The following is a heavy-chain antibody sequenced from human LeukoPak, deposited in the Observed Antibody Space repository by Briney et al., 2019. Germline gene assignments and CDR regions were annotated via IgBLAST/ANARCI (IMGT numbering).Heavy chain of an antibody. J-gene: IGHJ6*02. D-gene: IGHD3-22*01. Sequence: ASVKVSFKASGGTFISYGISWVRQAPGQGLEWMGRIIPILGTANYAQKFQGRVTITADKFTSTAYMEVSSLRSEDTAVYYCARTNYYDSSGYQGAGTYYYGMDVWGQGTTVTVSS. CDR2: IIPILGTA. V-gene: IGHV1-69*04. CDR1: GGTFISYG. CDR3: ARTNYYDSSGYQGAGTYYYGMDV.